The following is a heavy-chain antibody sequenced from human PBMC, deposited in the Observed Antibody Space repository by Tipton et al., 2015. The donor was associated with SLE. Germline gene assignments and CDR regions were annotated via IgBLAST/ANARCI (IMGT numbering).Heavy chain of an antibody. CDR3: ARDISAGYYYGMDV. CDR2: ISYSGST. CDR1: GGSISSHY. V-gene: IGHV4-59*11. Sequence: TLSLTCTVSGGSISSHYWSWIRQPPGKGLEWIGYISYSGSTNYNPSLKSRVTISVDTSKNQFSLNLSSVTAADTAVYYCARDISAGYYYGMDVWGQGTTVTVSS. D-gene: IGHD3-9*01. J-gene: IGHJ6*02.